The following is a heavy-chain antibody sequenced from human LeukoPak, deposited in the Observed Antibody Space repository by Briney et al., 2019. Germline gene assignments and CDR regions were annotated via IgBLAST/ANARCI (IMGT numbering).Heavy chain of an antibody. D-gene: IGHD3-22*01. Sequence: PGGSLRLSCAASGFTFSSYWMSWVRQAPGKGLEWVANIKQVGSEKYYVDSVKGRFTISRDNAKNSLYLQMNSLRAEDTAVYYCARDWYYYDSSGYPSPNFDYWGQGTLVTVSS. J-gene: IGHJ4*02. CDR1: GFTFSSYW. V-gene: IGHV3-7*01. CDR2: IKQVGSEK. CDR3: ARDWYYYDSSGYPSPNFDY.